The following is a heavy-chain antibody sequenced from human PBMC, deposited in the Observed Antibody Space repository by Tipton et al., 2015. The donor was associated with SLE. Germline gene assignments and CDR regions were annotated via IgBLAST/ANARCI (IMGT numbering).Heavy chain of an antibody. V-gene: IGHV3-48*03. D-gene: IGHD3-3*01. CDR2: ISSSGSSI. CDR1: GVTISSYE. Sequence: GSLRLSCAASGVTISSYEMNWVRQAPGKGLEWVSYISSSGSSIYYADSVKGRFTISRDNAKNSLYLQMNSLRAEDTAVYYCARVGYYDFWSGYSPGFDYWGQGTLVTVSS. J-gene: IGHJ4*02. CDR3: ARVGYYDFWSGYSPGFDY.